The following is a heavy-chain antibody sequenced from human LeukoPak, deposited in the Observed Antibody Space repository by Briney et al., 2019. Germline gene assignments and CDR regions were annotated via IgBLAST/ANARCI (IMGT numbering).Heavy chain of an antibody. J-gene: IGHJ4*02. CDR3: AKVSVVYYDSASLGY. Sequence: GGSLRLSCAASGFTFSSYSMNWVRQAPGKWLEWVANIKEDGSETYHVDSVKGRLTISRDKTKNSLCLQMNSLRAEDTAVYYCAKVSVVYYDSASLGYWGEGSLVTVSS. CDR1: GFTFSSYS. D-gene: IGHD3-22*01. CDR2: IKEDGSET. V-gene: IGHV3-7*01.